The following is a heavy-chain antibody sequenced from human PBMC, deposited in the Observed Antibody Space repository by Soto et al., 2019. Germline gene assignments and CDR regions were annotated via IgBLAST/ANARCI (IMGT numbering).Heavy chain of an antibody. V-gene: IGHV1-69*06. Sequence: GXSVKVSCKTSGGTFSTYAIRLVRQAPGQGLECMGGIIPIFGPANYAQKFQGRVTITADKSTSTAYMELSSLRSEDTAVYYCARSNGMDVWGQGTTVTAP. J-gene: IGHJ6*02. CDR1: GGTFSTYA. CDR3: ARSNGMDV. CDR2: IIPIFGPA.